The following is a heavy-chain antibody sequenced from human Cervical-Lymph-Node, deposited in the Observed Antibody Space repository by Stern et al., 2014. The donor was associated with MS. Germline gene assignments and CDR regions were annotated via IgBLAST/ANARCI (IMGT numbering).Heavy chain of an antibody. Sequence: EVQLEESGGGLVKPGGSLRLSCAASGFSFRYYTMSWVRQAPGKGLEWVSSISSSLTYIYYADSLKGRFTISRDNAKNTLHLLMNSLRADDTAVYFCAREEDNTYNFEHWGQRTLVTVSS. D-gene: IGHD5-18*01. CDR1: GFSFRYYT. CDR3: AREEDNTYNFEH. V-gene: IGHV3-21*01. J-gene: IGHJ4*02. CDR2: ISSSLTYI.